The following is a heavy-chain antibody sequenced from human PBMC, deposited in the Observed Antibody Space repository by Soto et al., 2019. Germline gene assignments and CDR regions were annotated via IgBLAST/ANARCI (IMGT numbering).Heavy chain of an antibody. Sequence: QVQLVESGAEVKKPGASVKVSCKTSGYHFTSYGINWVRQAPGQGPEWMGWISAYDDKTIYSQKFQGRVTLTADTSTTTAYMELRGLGSDDTAVYYCARDRLIAVTGLLRNWGQGTLVTVSS. D-gene: IGHD6-19*01. CDR2: ISAYDDKT. CDR1: GYHFTSYG. V-gene: IGHV1-18*01. J-gene: IGHJ4*02. CDR3: ARDRLIAVTGLLRN.